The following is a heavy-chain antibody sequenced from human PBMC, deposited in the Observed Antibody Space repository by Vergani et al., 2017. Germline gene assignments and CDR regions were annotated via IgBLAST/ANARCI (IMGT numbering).Heavy chain of an antibody. D-gene: IGHD3-10*01. Sequence: QVQLVQSGAEVKKPGSSVKVSCKASGGTFSSYAISWVRQAPGQGLEWMGGIIPIFGTANYAQKFQGRVTITADESTSTAYMELSSLRSEDTAVYYCARGWLGGYYGSGTKLNGMDVWGQGTTVTVSS. CDR3: ARGWLGGYYGSGTKLNGMDV. V-gene: IGHV1-69*01. J-gene: IGHJ6*02. CDR1: GGTFSSYA. CDR2: IIPIFGTA.